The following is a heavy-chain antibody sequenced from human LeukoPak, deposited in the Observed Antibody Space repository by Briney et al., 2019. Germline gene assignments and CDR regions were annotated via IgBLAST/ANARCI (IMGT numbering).Heavy chain of an antibody. J-gene: IGHJ3*02. CDR2: IYYSGST. Sequence: SETLSLTCTVSGGSISSYYWSWIRQPPGKGLEWIGYIYYSGSTNYNPSLKSRVTISVDTSKNQFSLKLSSVTAADTAVYYCARTGLGYYYGPDDAFDIWGQGTMVTVSS. D-gene: IGHD3-10*01. CDR1: GGSISSYY. V-gene: IGHV4-59*01. CDR3: ARTGLGYYYGPDDAFDI.